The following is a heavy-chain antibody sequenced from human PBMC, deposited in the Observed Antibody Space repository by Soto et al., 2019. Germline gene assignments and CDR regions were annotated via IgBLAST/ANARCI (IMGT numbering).Heavy chain of an antibody. D-gene: IGHD3-22*01. Sequence: VQLVQSGAEVKNHGSSVKVSCKASGGTFSSYAISWVRQAPGPALEWMGGIIPIFGTANYDQKFQGRVTITADEATSTASTGVSSLRSGDKAVYYCARDRGIVVDGTGDYYYYGMDVWGQGTTVIVSS. V-gene: IGHV1-69*12. CDR3: ARDRGIVVDGTGDYYYYGMDV. CDR1: GGTFSSYA. CDR2: IIPIFGTA. J-gene: IGHJ6*02.